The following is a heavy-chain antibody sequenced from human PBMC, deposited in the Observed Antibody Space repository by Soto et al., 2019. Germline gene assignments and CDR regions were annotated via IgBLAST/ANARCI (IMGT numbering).Heavy chain of an antibody. CDR3: ARRVVRGVIINENWFDP. V-gene: IGHV4-39*01. D-gene: IGHD3-10*01. CDR2: IYYSGST. CDR1: GGSISSSSYY. Sequence: PSETLSLTCTVSGGSISSSSYYWGWIRQPPGKGLEWIGSIYYSGSTYYNPSLKSRVTISVDTSKNRFSLKLSSVTAADTAVYYCARRVVRGVIINENWFDPWGQGTLVTVSS. J-gene: IGHJ5*02.